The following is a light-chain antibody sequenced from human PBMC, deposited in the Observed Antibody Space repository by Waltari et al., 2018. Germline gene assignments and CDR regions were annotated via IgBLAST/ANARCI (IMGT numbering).Light chain of an antibody. CDR2: WDK. CDR3: QSYDSSNRGI. V-gene: IGLV6-57*04. Sequence: NFMLTQPPSVSEAPGKTVTISCTRSSGNIGSSYVQWYQPRPGSVPTAMIHWDKEKPSGVPELFVGSIDRSSNSAFLTISGLKTEDEADYYCQSYDSSNRGIFGGGTKLTVL. J-gene: IGLJ2*01. CDR1: SGNIGSSY.